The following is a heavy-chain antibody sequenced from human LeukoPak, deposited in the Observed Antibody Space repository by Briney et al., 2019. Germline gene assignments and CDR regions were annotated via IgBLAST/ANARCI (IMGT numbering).Heavy chain of an antibody. CDR2: ISGSGGST. Sequence: TGGSLRLSCAASGFTFSSYAMSWVRQAPGKGLEWVSAISGSGGSTYYADSVKGRFTISRDNAKNSLYLQMNSLRAEDTAVYHCARLGYCSGGSCYGEWYFDYWGQGTLVTVSS. D-gene: IGHD2-15*01. V-gene: IGHV3-23*01. CDR1: GFTFSSYA. CDR3: ARLGYCSGGSCYGEWYFDY. J-gene: IGHJ4*02.